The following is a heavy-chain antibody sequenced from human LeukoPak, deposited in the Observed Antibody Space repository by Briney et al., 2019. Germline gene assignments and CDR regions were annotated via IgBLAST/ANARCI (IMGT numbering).Heavy chain of an antibody. V-gene: IGHV3-23*01. D-gene: IGHD5-24*01. J-gene: IGHJ3*02. Sequence: QAGGSLRLSCAASGFTFSSHAMSWVRKAPGKGLEWVSAISGSGGSTYYADSVKGRFTISRDNSKNTLYLQMNSLRAEDTAVYYCAKDLPDGYNHNAFDIWGQGTMVTVSS. CDR3: AKDLPDGYNHNAFDI. CDR1: GFTFSSHA. CDR2: ISGSGGST.